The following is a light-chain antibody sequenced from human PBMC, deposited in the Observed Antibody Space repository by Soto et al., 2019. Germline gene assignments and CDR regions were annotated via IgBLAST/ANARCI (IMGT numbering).Light chain of an antibody. Sequence: DIQMTQSPSTLSASVGDRVTITCRXSHSISSWLAWYQHKSGKAPKLLIYDASSLESGVPSRFSGSGAVTVITLTISSLQPDDFATYYRQQYNSFWTFGQWTKVEI. J-gene: IGKJ1*01. V-gene: IGKV1-5*01. CDR1: HSISSW. CDR3: QQYNSFWT. CDR2: DAS.